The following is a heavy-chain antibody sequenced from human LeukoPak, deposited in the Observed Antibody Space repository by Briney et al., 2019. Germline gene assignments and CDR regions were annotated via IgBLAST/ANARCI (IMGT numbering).Heavy chain of an antibody. CDR3: ARDLYEAWGSYYLDY. D-gene: IGHD3-10*01. CDR1: GGSISSSSYY. Sequence: SETLSLTCTVSGGSISSSSYYWGWIRQPPGKGLEWIGSIYYSGSTYYNPSLKSRVTISVDTSKNQFSLKLSSVTAADTAVYYCARDLYEAWGSYYLDYWGQGTLVTVSS. CDR2: IYYSGST. V-gene: IGHV4-39*02. J-gene: IGHJ4*02.